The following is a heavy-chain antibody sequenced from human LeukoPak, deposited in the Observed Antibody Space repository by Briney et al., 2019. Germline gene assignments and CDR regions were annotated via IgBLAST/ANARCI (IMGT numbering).Heavy chain of an antibody. Sequence: ASVKVSCKASGGTFSSYAISWVRQAPGQGLEWVGGIIPIFGTANYAQKFQGRVTITADESTSTAYMELSSLGSEDTAVYYCASPSGPTGKYFSYWGQGTLVTVSS. CDR2: IIPIFGTA. J-gene: IGHJ4*02. CDR1: GGTFSSYA. D-gene: IGHD3-10*01. CDR3: ASPSGPTGKYFSY. V-gene: IGHV1-69*01.